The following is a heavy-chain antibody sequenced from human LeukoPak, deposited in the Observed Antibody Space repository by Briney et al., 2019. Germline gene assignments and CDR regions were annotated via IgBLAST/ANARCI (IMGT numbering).Heavy chain of an antibody. CDR3: ARESIAVAGAPFDY. Sequence: GGSLRLSCAASGFTFSSYEMNWVRKAPGKGLERVSYISSGSTIYDADSVKGRFTISRDNAKNSLYLQMNSLRAEDTAVYYCARESIAVAGAPFDYWGQGTLVTVSS. CDR1: GFTFSSYE. V-gene: IGHV3-48*03. J-gene: IGHJ4*02. D-gene: IGHD6-19*01. CDR2: ISSGSTI.